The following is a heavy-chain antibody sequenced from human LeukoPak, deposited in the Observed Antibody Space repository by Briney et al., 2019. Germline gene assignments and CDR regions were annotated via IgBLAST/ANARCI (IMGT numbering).Heavy chain of an antibody. J-gene: IGHJ3*02. Sequence: PSETLSLTCTVSGGSKSSGDYYWSWIRQPPGKGLEWIEYIYYSGSTYYNPSLKSRVTISVDTSKDQFSLKLSSVTAADTAVYYCARVLLWFGELYTHAFDIWGQGTMVTVSS. CDR2: IYYSGST. D-gene: IGHD3-10*01. V-gene: IGHV4-30-4*01. CDR3: ARVLLWFGELYTHAFDI. CDR1: GGSKSSGDYY.